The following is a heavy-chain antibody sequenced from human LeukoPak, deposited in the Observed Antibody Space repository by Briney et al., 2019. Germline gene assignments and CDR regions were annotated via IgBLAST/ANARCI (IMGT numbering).Heavy chain of an antibody. D-gene: IGHD6-13*01. V-gene: IGHV1-58*02. CDR1: GFTFTTSA. CDR3: AATIAANTDYFGMDV. Sequence: SVKVSCKASGFTFTTSAIQWVRQARGQRLEWIGWIVVGRDSTNYAQKFQQRVTITRDMATATAYMELSSLRSDDTAVYYCAATIAANTDYFGMDVWGQGTTVTVSS. J-gene: IGHJ6*02. CDR2: IVVGRDST.